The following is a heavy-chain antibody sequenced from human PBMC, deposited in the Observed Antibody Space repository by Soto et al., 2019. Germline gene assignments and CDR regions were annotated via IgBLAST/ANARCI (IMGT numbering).Heavy chain of an antibody. CDR1: VFTFSTYA. J-gene: IGHJ4*02. CDR2: ISGSGDST. CDR3: AKERSSGWSLDY. V-gene: IGHV3-23*01. Sequence: GASLRLSCAASVFTFSTYAMNWVRQAPGKGLEWVSGISGSGDSTYYADSVKGRFTVSRDNSKNTLYLQMNSLRAEDTAVFYCAKERSSGWSLDYWGQGTLVTVSS. D-gene: IGHD6-19*01.